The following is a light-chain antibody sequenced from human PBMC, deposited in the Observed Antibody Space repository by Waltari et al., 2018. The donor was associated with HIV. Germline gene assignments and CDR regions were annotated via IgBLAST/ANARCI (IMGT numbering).Light chain of an antibody. J-gene: IGLJ2*01. CDR1: SRYFGFYFY. V-gene: IGLV2-14*01. CDR3: TSYTATDTLI. CDR2: EVT. Sequence: QSALTQPASVSGSPGQSITISFPGTSRYFGFYFYFFWYQQVPGKVPKVIIYEVTSRPSGVSNRFSGSKSGSTASLTISDLQVEDEADYYCTSYTATDTLIFGGGTKVTVL.